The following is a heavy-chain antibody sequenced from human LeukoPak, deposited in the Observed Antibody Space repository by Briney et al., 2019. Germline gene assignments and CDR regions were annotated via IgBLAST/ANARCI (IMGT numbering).Heavy chain of an antibody. Sequence: SQTLSLTCTVSGGSISSGSYYWNWIRQPAGKGLEWIGHMYSSGSANYNPSLKIRVTISVDTSKNQFSLKLSSVTAADTAVYYCARGGSGWSYYFDDWGQGTLVTVSS. V-gene: IGHV4-61*09. CDR1: GGSISSGSYY. CDR3: ARGGSGWSYYFDD. D-gene: IGHD6-19*01. J-gene: IGHJ4*02. CDR2: MYSSGSA.